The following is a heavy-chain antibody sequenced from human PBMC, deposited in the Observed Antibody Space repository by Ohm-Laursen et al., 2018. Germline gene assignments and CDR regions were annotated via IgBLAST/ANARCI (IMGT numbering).Heavy chain of an antibody. D-gene: IGHD2-2*01. CDR3: ARQVPAATRGRFDN. CDR1: GGSISSSSYY. J-gene: IGHJ5*02. CDR2: IFHNGNA. Sequence: TLSLTCTVSGGSISSSSYYWGWIRQPPGRGLEWIAYIFHNGNAVYNPSLKNRVTISVDTSRNQFSLKLSSVTASDTAVYYCARQVPAATRGRFDNWGQGTLVTVSS. V-gene: IGHV4-61*05.